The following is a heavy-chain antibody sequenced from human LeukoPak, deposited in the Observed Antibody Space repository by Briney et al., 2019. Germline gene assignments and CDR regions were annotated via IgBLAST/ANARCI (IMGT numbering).Heavy chain of an antibody. V-gene: IGHV3-30*04. CDR1: GFTFSSYA. Sequence: GGSLRLSCAASGFTFSSYAMHWVRQAPGKGLEWVAVKSYDGSNKYYADSVKGRFTISRDNSKNTLYLQMNSLRAEDTAVYYCARGGHGYDSSGYYLWGQGTLVTVSS. CDR2: KSYDGSNK. J-gene: IGHJ5*02. D-gene: IGHD3-22*01. CDR3: ARGGHGYDSSGYYL.